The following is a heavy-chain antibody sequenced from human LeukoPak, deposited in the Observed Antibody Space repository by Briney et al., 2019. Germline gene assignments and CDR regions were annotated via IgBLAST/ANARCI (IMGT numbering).Heavy chain of an antibody. Sequence: PGGSLRLSCAASGFTFSSYAMSWVRQAPGKGLEWVAFIRYDGSNKYYADSVKGRFTISRDNSKNTLYLQMNSLRAEDTAVYYCARLWFGEGSFDWFDPWGQGTLVTVSS. CDR1: GFTFSSYA. J-gene: IGHJ5*02. V-gene: IGHV3-30*02. CDR2: IRYDGSNK. CDR3: ARLWFGEGSFDWFDP. D-gene: IGHD3-10*01.